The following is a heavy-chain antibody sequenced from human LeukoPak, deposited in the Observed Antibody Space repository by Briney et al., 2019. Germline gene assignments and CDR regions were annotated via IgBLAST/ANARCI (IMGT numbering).Heavy chain of an antibody. Sequence: GGPLRLSCAASGFTFSSYELNWVRQAPGKGLEWVSYISSRGSTIFYADSVKGRFTISRDNANNSLYLQMNSLRAEDTAVYYCARGSGARDGYNLVYWGQGTLVTVSS. V-gene: IGHV3-48*03. CDR3: ARGSGARDGYNLVY. D-gene: IGHD5-24*01. CDR1: GFTFSSYE. J-gene: IGHJ4*02. CDR2: ISSRGSTI.